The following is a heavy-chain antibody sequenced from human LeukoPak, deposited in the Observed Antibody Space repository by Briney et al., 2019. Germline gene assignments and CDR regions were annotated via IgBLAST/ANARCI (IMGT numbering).Heavy chain of an antibody. J-gene: IGHJ6*02. CDR1: GGSISSGDYY. CDR2: IYYSGST. D-gene: IGHD5-12*01. CDR3: ARHVSRFSLGGYTDHRLYYYGMDV. Sequence: SETLSLTCTVSGGSISSGDYYWSWIRQPPGKGLEWIGYIYYSGSTYYNPSLKSRVTISVDTSKNQFSLKLSSVTAADTAVYYCARHVSRFSLGGYTDHRLYYYGMDVWGQGTTVTVSS. V-gene: IGHV4-30-4*08.